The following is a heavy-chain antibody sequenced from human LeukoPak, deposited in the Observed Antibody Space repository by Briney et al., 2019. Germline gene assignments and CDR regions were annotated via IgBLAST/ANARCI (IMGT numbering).Heavy chain of an antibody. J-gene: IGHJ2*01. D-gene: IGHD4-23*01. CDR1: GGSLSAYY. V-gene: IGHV4-34*01. CDR3: ARGVTLYYYFDL. CDR2: MHYTGAT. Sequence: PSETLSLTCAVYGGSLSAYYWSWFRQPPGKGLEWIGEMHYTGATNYSPSLKSRVTISAGTSKNQFSLKVNSVTAADTAVYYCARGVTLYYYFDLWGRGTLVTVSS.